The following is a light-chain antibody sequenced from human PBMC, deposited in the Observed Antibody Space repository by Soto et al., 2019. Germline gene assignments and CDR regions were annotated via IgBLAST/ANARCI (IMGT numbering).Light chain of an antibody. CDR3: QQYGSPGT. CDR2: GAS. CDR1: QSFINNY. J-gene: IGKJ1*01. Sequence: EIVLTQSPGTLSLSTGERATLSCRASQSFINNYLAWYQQTPGQAPRLLIYGASHSATGTPDRFSGSGSGTDFTITISRLAHEDFAVYYCQQYGSPGTFGQGTKVDIK. V-gene: IGKV3-20*01.